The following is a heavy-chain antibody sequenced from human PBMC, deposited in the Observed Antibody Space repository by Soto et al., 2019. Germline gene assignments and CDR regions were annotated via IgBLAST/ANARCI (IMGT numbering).Heavy chain of an antibody. Sequence: SETLSLTCAVSGFSIGSNHWWGWIRQPPGKGLEWIGNIYYSGPTPFNPSLKSRVTMSIDGAGNQFSLRLSYVTAADTAVYYCARKERKPAAIWNWGQGTRVTVAS. D-gene: IGHD2-2*01. V-gene: IGHV4-28*01. J-gene: IGHJ4*02. CDR3: ARKERKPAAIWN. CDR1: GFSIGSNHW. CDR2: IYYSGPT.